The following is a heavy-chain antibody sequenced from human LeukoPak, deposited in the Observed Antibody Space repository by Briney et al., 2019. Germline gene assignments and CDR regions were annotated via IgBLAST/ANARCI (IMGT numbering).Heavy chain of an antibody. Sequence: GGSLRLSCAASGFTFSSYNMNWVRQAPGKGLEWVAATWYDGSNKYYADSVKGRFTISRDNSKNTLYLQMNSLRAEDTAVYFCARGGHCSTTSCSNYDGMDVWGQGTTLTVSS. V-gene: IGHV3-33*08. D-gene: IGHD2-2*01. CDR2: TWYDGSNK. CDR1: GFTFSSYN. J-gene: IGHJ6*02. CDR3: ARGGHCSTTSCSNYDGMDV.